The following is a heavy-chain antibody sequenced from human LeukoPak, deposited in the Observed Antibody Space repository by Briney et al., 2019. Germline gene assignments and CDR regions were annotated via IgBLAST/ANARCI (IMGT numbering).Heavy chain of an antibody. CDR1: GFTFSSYG. J-gene: IGHJ4*02. V-gene: IGHV3-30*02. CDR2: IRYDGNNK. CDR3: AKDRGWELKLFDY. D-gene: IGHD1-26*01. Sequence: PGGSLRLSCAASGFTFSSYGMHWVRQAPGKGLEWVAFIRYDGNNKYYADSVKGRFTISRDNSKNTLYVQMNSLRAGDTAVYYCAKDRGWELKLFDYWGQGTLVTVSS.